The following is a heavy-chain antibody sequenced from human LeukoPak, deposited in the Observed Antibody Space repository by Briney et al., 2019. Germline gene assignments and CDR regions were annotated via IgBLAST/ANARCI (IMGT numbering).Heavy chain of an antibody. Sequence: GGSLRLSCAASGFTFSSYATSWVRQAPGKGLEWVSVISGSGGSTYYADSVKGRFTISRDNSKNTLYLQMNSLRAEDTAVYYCQRETDAFHIWGQGTMVTVSS. D-gene: IGHD1-26*01. CDR1: GFTFSSYA. CDR3: QRETDAFHI. V-gene: IGHV3-23*01. J-gene: IGHJ3*02. CDR2: ISGSGGST.